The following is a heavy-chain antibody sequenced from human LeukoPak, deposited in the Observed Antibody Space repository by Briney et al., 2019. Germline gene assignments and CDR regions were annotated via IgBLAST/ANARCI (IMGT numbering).Heavy chain of an antibody. Sequence: SETLSLTCTVSGGSISSYYWSWIRQPPGKGLEWIGYIYYSGSTNYNPSLKSRVTISVDTSKNQFSLKLGSVTAADTAVYYCAREGGNESGSSLDYWGQGTLVTVSS. J-gene: IGHJ4*02. V-gene: IGHV4-59*01. CDR3: AREGGNESGSSLDY. CDR1: GGSISSYY. CDR2: IYYSGST. D-gene: IGHD1-26*01.